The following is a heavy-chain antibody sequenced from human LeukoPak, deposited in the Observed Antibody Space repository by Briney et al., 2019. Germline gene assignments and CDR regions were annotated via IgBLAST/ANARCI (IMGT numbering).Heavy chain of an antibody. CDR3: ARGPVVPARYNWFDP. V-gene: IGHV1-8*01. CDR1: GYTFTSYD. CDR2: MNPNSGNT. J-gene: IGHJ5*02. D-gene: IGHD2-2*01. Sequence: ASMKVSCKASGYTFTSYDINWVRQATGQGLEWMGWMNPNSGNTGYAQKFQGRVTMTRNTSISTAYMELSSLRSEDTAVYYCARGPVVPARYNWFDPWGQGTLATVSS.